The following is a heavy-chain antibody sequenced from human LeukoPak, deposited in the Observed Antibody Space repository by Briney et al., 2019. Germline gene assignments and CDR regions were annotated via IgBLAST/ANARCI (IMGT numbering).Heavy chain of an antibody. V-gene: IGHV1-2*02. CDR3: ARDTAAAVGAFDI. CDR2: INPNSGGT. CDR1: GYTFTGYY. D-gene: IGHD6-13*01. J-gene: IGHJ3*02. Sequence: ASVKVSCKASGYTFTGYYMHWVRQAPGQGLEWMGWINPNSGGTNYAQKFQGRVTMTRDTSISTAYMELSRLRSDDTAVYYCARDTAAAVGAFDIRGQGTMVTVSS.